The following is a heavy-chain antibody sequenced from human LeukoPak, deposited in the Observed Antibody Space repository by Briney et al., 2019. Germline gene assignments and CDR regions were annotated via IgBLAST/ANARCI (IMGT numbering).Heavy chain of an antibody. CDR2: INPNSGGT. CDR3: ARGPKYYYDSSGYPQDYYYYYMDV. Sequence: ASVKVSCKASGYTFTGYYMHWVRQAPGQGLEWMGWINPNSGGTNYAQKFQGRVTMTRDTSISTAYMELSRLRSDDTAVYYCARGPKYYYDSSGYPQDYYYYYMDVWGKGTTVTISS. D-gene: IGHD3-22*01. CDR1: GYTFTGYY. J-gene: IGHJ6*03. V-gene: IGHV1-2*02.